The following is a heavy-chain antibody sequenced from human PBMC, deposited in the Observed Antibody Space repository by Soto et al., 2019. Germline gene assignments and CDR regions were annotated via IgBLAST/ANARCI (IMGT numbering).Heavy chain of an antibody. J-gene: IGHJ4*02. CDR2: IGPYGNTI. V-gene: IGHV3-11*01. Sequence: GGSLRLSCAASGFSFRDYFMSWIRQAPGKGLEWVSYIGPYGNTIYYADSVKGRFTISRDDATNSLYLHMHSLRTDDTAVYYCARDDYTYGVYWGQGTPVTVSS. CDR1: GFSFRDYF. CDR3: ARDDYTYGVY. D-gene: IGHD2-2*02.